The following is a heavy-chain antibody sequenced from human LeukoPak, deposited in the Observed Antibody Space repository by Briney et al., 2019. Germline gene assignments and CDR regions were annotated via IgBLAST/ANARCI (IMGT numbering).Heavy chain of an antibody. CDR1: GFTFSSYS. CDR3: ARDRAVGAADAFDI. J-gene: IGHJ3*02. Sequence: PGGSLRLSCAASGFTFSSYSMNWVRQAPGKGLEWVSSISSSSSYIYYTDSVKGRFTISRDNAKNSLYLQMNSLRAEDTAVYYCARDRAVGAADAFDIWGQGTMVTVSS. CDR2: ISSSSSYI. V-gene: IGHV3-21*01. D-gene: IGHD1-26*01.